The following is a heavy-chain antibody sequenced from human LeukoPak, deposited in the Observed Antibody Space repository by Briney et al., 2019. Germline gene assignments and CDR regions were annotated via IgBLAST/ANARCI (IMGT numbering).Heavy chain of an antibody. CDR2: IRYDGSNK. CDR3: AKAQGVYSSRAYYFDY. V-gene: IGHV3-30*02. D-gene: IGHD2-2*01. CDR1: GFTFSSYG. Sequence: PGGSLRLSCAASGFTFSSYGMHWVRQAPGKGLEWVAFIRYDGSNKYYVDSVKGRFTISRDNSKNTLYLQMNSLRAEDTAVYYCAKAQGVYSSRAYYFDYWGQGTLVTVSS. J-gene: IGHJ4*02.